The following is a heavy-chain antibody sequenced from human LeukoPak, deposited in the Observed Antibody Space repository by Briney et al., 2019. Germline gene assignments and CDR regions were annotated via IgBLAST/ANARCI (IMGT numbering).Heavy chain of an antibody. Sequence: GGSLRLSCAASGFTFSSYGMHWVRQAPGKGLEWVAVISYDGSNKYYADSVKGRFTISRDNSKNTLYLQMNSLRAEDTAVYYCAKDHYYYDSSGYSDWGQGTLVTVSS. J-gene: IGHJ4*02. V-gene: IGHV3-30*18. CDR3: AKDHYYYDSSGYSD. CDR2: ISYDGSNK. CDR1: GFTFSSYG. D-gene: IGHD3-22*01.